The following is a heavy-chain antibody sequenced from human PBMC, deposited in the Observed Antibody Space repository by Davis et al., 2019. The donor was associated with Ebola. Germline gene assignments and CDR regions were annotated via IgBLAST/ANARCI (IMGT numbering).Heavy chain of an antibody. V-gene: IGHV3-30-3*01. CDR2: ISYDGGDK. CDR3: AREGDYGDYAGY. CDR1: GFTFSGYA. J-gene: IGHJ4*02. Sequence: GGSLRLSCAASGFTFSGYAMHWVRQAPGKGLEWVTVISYDGGDKYYADSVKGRFTISRDISKNTLYLQMNSLRGEDTAVYYCAREGDYGDYAGYWGQGTLVTVSS. D-gene: IGHD4-17*01.